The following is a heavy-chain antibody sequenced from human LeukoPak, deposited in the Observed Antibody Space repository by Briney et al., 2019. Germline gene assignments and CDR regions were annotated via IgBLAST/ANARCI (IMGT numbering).Heavy chain of an antibody. V-gene: IGHV4-34*01. J-gene: IGHJ6*03. CDR1: SGSFGGYY. CDR3: ARTLRYYYYYMDV. CDR2: INHSGST. Sequence: SETLSLTCAVYSGSFGGYYWSWIRQPPGKGLEWIGEINHSGSTNYNPSLKSRVTISVDTSKNQFSLKLSSMTAADAAVYYCARTLRYYYYYMDVWGKGTTVTISS. D-gene: IGHD4-17*01.